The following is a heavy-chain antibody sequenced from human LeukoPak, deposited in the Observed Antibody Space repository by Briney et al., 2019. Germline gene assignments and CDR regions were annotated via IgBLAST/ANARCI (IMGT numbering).Heavy chain of an antibody. CDR1: GFTFGDYA. CDR2: IRSKAYGGTT. V-gene: IGHV3-49*04. D-gene: IGHD6-13*01. CDR3: TKGSVAAPGTLCY. J-gene: IGHJ4*02. Sequence: GGSLRLSCTASGFTFGDYAMSWVRQAPGKGLEWVGFIRSKAYGGTTEYAASVKGRFTISRDDSKSIAYLQMNSLTTEDTAVYYCTKGSVAAPGTLCYWGQGTLVTVSS.